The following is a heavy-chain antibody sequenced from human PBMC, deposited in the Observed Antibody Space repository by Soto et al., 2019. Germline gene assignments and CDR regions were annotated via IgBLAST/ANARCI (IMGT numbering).Heavy chain of an antibody. J-gene: IGHJ4*02. CDR1: GGSVSSGSYY. V-gene: IGHV4-61*01. CDR3: ASHYGDYPILLGC. D-gene: IGHD4-17*01. Sequence: QVQLQESGPGLVKPSETLSLTCTVSGGSVSSGSYYWSWIRQPPGKGLEWIGYIYYSGSTNYNPSRTSRVPLSVDSSTNQFSLKLSSVTAADTAVYYCASHYGDYPILLGCWGQGTLVTVSS. CDR2: IYYSGST.